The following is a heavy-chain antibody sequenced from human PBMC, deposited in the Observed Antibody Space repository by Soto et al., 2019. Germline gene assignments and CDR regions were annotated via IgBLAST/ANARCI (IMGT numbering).Heavy chain of an antibody. CDR3: ARDSGVVVAATPDYYYYMDV. J-gene: IGHJ6*03. Sequence: GGSLRLSCAASGFTFSSYGMHWVRQAPGKGLEWVAVIWYDGSNKYYADSVKGRFTISRDNSKNTLYLQMNSLRAEDTAVYYCARDSGVVVAATPDYYYYMDVWGKGTTVTVSS. CDR1: GFTFSSYG. V-gene: IGHV3-33*01. D-gene: IGHD2-15*01. CDR2: IWYDGSNK.